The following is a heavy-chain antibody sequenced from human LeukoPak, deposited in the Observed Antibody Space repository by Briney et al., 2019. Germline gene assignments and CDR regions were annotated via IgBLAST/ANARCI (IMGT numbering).Heavy chain of an antibody. CDR2: IYYSGAT. D-gene: IGHD6-13*01. CDR1: GGSISTYY. V-gene: IGHV4-59*01. J-gene: IGHJ4*02. Sequence: SETLSLTCTVSGGSISTYYWNGIRQPPGKGLEWIGYIYYSGATNYNPSLKSRVTISVDTSKNQFSLKLSSVTAADTAVYYCARGVYIAAAQYGFWGQGTLVTVSS. CDR3: ARGVYIAAAQYGF.